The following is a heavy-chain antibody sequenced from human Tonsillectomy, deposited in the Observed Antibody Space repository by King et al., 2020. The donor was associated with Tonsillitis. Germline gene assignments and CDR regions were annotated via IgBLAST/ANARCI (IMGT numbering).Heavy chain of an antibody. J-gene: IGHJ4*02. Sequence: VQLVESGGGLVQPGGSLRLSCAVSGVTFSSQSMSWVRQAPGKGLEWVSYIYSRGTTIYYADSVKGRFTISRDNAKSSLYLQMDSLRTEDTAVYYCARAPWVRGFITHFDSWGQGTLVTVSS. CDR1: GVTFSSQS. D-gene: IGHD3-10*01. CDR3: ARAPWVRGFITHFDS. CDR2: IYSRGTTI. V-gene: IGHV3-48*01.